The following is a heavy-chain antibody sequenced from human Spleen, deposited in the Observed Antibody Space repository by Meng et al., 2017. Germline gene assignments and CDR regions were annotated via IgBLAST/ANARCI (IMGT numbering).Heavy chain of an antibody. Sequence: ASVKVSCKASGHTFTGHYMYWVRQAPGQGLEWMGWINPNRGGTNYPQKFQGSVTMSRDTSISTAYMELSRLRSDDKAVYYCARGTPTYYYGSGTNFDYWGQGTLVTVSS. CDR2: INPNRGGT. J-gene: IGHJ4*02. CDR1: GHTFTGHY. V-gene: IGHV1-2*02. D-gene: IGHD3-10*01. CDR3: ARGTPTYYYGSGTNFDY.